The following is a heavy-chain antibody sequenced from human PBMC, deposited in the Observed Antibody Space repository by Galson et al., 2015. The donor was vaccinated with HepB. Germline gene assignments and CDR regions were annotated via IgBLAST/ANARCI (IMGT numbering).Heavy chain of an antibody. CDR1: GFTFSDST. Sequence: SLRLSCAASGFTFSDSTMHWVRQAPGKGLEWVGHVRSRPNNYATAYAASLRGRFTISRDYSRDTAYLQMNSLKTEDTAVYYCTRRRYDGSGYLFDYWGQGTLVTVSS. CDR2: VRSRPNNYAT. CDR3: TRRRYDGSGYLFDY. V-gene: IGHV3-73*01. D-gene: IGHD3-22*01. J-gene: IGHJ4*02.